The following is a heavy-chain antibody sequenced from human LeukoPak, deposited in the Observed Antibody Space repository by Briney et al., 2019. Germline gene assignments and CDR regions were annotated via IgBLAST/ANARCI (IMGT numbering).Heavy chain of an antibody. V-gene: IGHV1-3*01. J-gene: IGHJ4*02. D-gene: IGHD6-13*01. CDR3: ARAMAYSSSWVY. Sequence: GASVKVSCKASGYTFSSYAMHWVRQAPGQRLEWMGWINAGNGNTKYSQKFQGRVTITRDTSASTAYMELSSLRSEDTAVYYCARAMAYSSSWVYWGQGTLVTVSS. CDR1: GYTFSSYA. CDR2: INAGNGNT.